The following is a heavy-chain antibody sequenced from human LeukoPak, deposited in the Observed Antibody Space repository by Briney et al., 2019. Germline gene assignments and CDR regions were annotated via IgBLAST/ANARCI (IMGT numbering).Heavy chain of an antibody. V-gene: IGHV1-2*02. CDR3: ARGRRIQLWSAVYYYYYMDV. Sequence: ASVKVSCKASGYTFTGYYMHWVRQAPGQGLEWMGWINPNSGGTNYAQKFQGRVTMTRDTAISTAYMELSRLRSDDTAVYYCARGRRIQLWSAVYYYYYMDVWGKGTTVTVSS. J-gene: IGHJ6*03. CDR2: INPNSGGT. CDR1: GYTFTGYY. D-gene: IGHD5-18*01.